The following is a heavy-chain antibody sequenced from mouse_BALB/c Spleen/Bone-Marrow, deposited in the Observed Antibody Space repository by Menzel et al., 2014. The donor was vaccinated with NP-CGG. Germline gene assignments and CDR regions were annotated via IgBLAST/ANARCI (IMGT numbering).Heavy chain of an antibody. J-gene: IGHJ4*01. CDR1: GFNIKDSY. Sequence: DVKLQESGAELVRPGALVKLSCKASGFNIKDSYMHWVKQRPEQGLEWIGWIDPENGNTIYDPKFRGKASITADTSSNTAYLQLSSVTSEDTAVCYWARGREAMDYWGQGTSVTVSS. CDR3: ARGREAMDY. CDR2: IDPENGNT. V-gene: IGHV14-1*02.